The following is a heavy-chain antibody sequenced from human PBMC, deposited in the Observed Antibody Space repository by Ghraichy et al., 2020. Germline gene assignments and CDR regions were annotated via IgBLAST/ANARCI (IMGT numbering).Heavy chain of an antibody. D-gene: IGHD7-27*01. J-gene: IGHJ3*01. Sequence: SETLSLTCTVSGGSISSGSYYWYWIRQPAGKGLEWIGRIHTSGSANYSPSLKSRVTISLDTSKNLFSLNLSSVTAADTAVYYCARGGSNWGRNAFDVWGQGTLVTVSS. CDR3: ARGGSNWGRNAFDV. CDR2: IHTSGSA. V-gene: IGHV4-61*02. CDR1: GGSISSGSYY.